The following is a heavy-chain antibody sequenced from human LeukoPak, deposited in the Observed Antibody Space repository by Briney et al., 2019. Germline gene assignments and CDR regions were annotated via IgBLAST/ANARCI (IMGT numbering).Heavy chain of an antibody. CDR2: INHSGST. Sequence: SETLSLTCTVSGGSISSYYWSWIRQPPGKGLEWIGEINHSGSTNYNPSLKSRVTISVDTSKNQFSLKLSSVTAADTAVYYCAKESSGWSVWGQGTLVTVSS. V-gene: IGHV4-34*01. CDR3: AKESSGWSV. CDR1: GGSISSYY. J-gene: IGHJ4*02. D-gene: IGHD6-19*01.